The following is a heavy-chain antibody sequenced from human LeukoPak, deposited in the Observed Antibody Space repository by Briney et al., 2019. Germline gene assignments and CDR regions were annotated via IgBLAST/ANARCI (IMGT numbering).Heavy chain of an antibody. V-gene: IGHV3-48*03. CDR2: ISSSVSTI. D-gene: IGHD5-12*01. Sequence: RGSLRLSCAASGFTFSSYKMNWGCQAPGKGLEWVSYISSSVSTIYYADSVKGRFTISRDNAKNSLYLQMNSLRAEDTAVYYCARSLDIAATTDYWGQGTRVSVLS. CDR1: GFTFSSYK. CDR3: ARSLDIAATTDY. J-gene: IGHJ4*02.